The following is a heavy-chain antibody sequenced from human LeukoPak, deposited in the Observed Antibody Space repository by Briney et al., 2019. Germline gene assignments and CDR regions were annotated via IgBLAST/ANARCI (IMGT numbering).Heavy chain of an antibody. CDR3: ASSSTPRNYDRPMGAFDV. V-gene: IGHV3-23*01. J-gene: IGHJ3*01. D-gene: IGHD3-22*01. CDR2: ISGSGGST. CDR1: GFTFSSYG. Sequence: GGSLRLSCAASGFTFSSYGMSWVRQAPGKGLEWVSAISGSGGSTYYADSVKGRFTISRDNSKNTLYLQMNSLRAEDTAVYYCASSSTPRNYDRPMGAFDVWGQGTMVTVSS.